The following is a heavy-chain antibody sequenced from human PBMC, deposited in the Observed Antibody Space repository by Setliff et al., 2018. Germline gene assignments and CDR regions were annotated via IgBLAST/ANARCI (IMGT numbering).Heavy chain of an antibody. Sequence: SETLSLTCTVSGYSISSGYYWGWIRQPPGKGLEWIGSIYHSGSTYYNPSLKSRVTMSVDTSKNQFSLKLSSVTAADTAVYYCARTNYYDSSTYFNWFDPWGQGTLVTVSS. J-gene: IGHJ5*02. CDR1: GYSISSGYY. V-gene: IGHV4-38-2*02. D-gene: IGHD3-22*01. CDR3: ARTNYYDSSTYFNWFDP. CDR2: IYHSGST.